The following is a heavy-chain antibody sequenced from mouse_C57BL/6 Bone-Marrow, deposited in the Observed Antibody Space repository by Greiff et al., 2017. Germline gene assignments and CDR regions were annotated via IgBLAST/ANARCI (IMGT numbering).Heavy chain of an antibody. D-gene: IGHD1-1*01. CDR3: AKKEYYGGYYARDY. CDR1: GFSLTSYG. V-gene: IGHV2-5*01. J-gene: IGHJ4*01. CDR2: IWRGGST. Sequence: QVQLQQSGPGLVQPSQSLSITCTVSGFSLTSYGVHWVRQSPGKGLEWLGVIWRGGSTDYNAAFMSRLSITKDNSKSQVFFKMNSLQADDTAIYYCAKKEYYGGYYARDYWGQGTSVTVSS.